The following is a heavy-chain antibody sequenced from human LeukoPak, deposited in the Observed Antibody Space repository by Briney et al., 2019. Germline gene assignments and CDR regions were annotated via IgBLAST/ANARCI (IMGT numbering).Heavy chain of an antibody. Sequence: SETLSLTCAVYGRSFSGYYWSWIRQPPGKGLEWIGEINHSGSTNYNPSLKSRVTISVDTSKNQFSLKLSSVTAADTAVYYCARGLRDPMRRFDYWGQGTLVTVSS. CDR3: ARGLRDPMRRFDY. D-gene: IGHD3-22*01. CDR2: INHSGST. V-gene: IGHV4-34*01. CDR1: GRSFSGYY. J-gene: IGHJ4*02.